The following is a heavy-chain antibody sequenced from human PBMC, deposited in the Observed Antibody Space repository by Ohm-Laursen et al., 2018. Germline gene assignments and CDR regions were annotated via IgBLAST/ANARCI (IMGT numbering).Heavy chain of an antibody. CDR2: ISTGGFTT. Sequence: SLRLSCAASGFTLSSYAMSWVRQAPGKGLEWVSAISTGGFTTFYADSVKDRFTISRDNSKNTLYLQMDSLRAEDTALYYCAKGVGYDTSGYVAFDIWGQGTMVTVSS. CDR1: GFTLSSYA. J-gene: IGHJ3*02. V-gene: IGHV3-23*01. D-gene: IGHD3-22*01. CDR3: AKGVGYDTSGYVAFDI.